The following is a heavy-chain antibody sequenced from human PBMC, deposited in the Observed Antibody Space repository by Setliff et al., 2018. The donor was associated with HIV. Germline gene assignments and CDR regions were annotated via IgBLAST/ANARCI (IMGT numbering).Heavy chain of an antibody. CDR3: ARTVTGGYCSGGGCYGFDY. V-gene: IGHV4-59*12. Sequence: PSETLSLTCTVSGGSISSNYWSWMRQPPGKGLEWIGHIYYSGSTNYNPSLKSRVTISVDTSRNQFSLNLSSVTAADTAVYFCARTVTGGYCSGGGCYGFDYWGQGTRVTVSS. D-gene: IGHD2-15*01. J-gene: IGHJ4*02. CDR1: GGSISSNY. CDR2: IYYSGST.